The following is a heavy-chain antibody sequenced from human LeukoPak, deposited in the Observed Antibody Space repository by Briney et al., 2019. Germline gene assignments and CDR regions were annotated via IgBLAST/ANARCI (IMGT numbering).Heavy chain of an antibody. CDR3: ARVYSSSPQGDAFDI. CDR1: GGSISSYY. Sequence: SETLSLTCTVSGGSISSYYWSWIRQPAGKGLEWIGRIYTSGSTNYNPSLKSRVTMSVDTSKNQFSLKLSSVTAADTAVYYCARVYSSSPQGDAFDIWGQGTMVTVSS. D-gene: IGHD6-6*01. CDR2: IYTSGST. J-gene: IGHJ3*02. V-gene: IGHV4-4*07.